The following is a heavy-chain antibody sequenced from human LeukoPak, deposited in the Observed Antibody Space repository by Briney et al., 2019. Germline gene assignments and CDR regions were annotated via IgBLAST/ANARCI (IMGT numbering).Heavy chain of an antibody. Sequence: GGSLRLSCAASGFTFSSYAMSGVRQAPGKGLEWVSAISGSGGSTYYADSVKGRFTISRDNSRNTLYLQMNSLRVDDTAVYYCAKSGSSVFWSWGQGTLVTVSS. CDR1: GFTFSSYA. J-gene: IGHJ5*02. D-gene: IGHD3-3*02. V-gene: IGHV3-23*01. CDR2: ISGSGGST. CDR3: AKSGSSVFWS.